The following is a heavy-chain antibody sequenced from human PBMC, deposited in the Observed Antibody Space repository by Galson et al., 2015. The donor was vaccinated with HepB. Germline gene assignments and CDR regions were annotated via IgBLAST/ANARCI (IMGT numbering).Heavy chain of an antibody. J-gene: IGHJ4*02. V-gene: IGHV3-73*01. D-gene: IGHD7-27*01. CDR1: GFTFSGSA. CDR2: IRSKANSYAT. CDR3: TYWGLHFDY. Sequence: SLRLSCAASGFTFSGSAMHWVRQASGKGLEWVGRIRSKANSYATAYAASVKGRFTISRDDSKNTAYLQMNSLKTEDTAVYYCTYWGLHFDYWGQGTLVTVSS.